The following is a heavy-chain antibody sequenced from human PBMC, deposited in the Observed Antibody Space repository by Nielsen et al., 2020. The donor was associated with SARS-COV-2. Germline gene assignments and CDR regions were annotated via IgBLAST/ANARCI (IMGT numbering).Heavy chain of an antibody. V-gene: IGHV3-23*01. D-gene: IGHD6-25*01. CDR1: GFTFSSYA. CDR2: ISGSGGST. CDR3: ARSGHYYYYMDV. Sequence: GESLKISCAASGFTFSSYAMSWVRQAPGKGLEWVSAISGSGGSTYYADSVKGRFTISRENAKNSLYLQMNSLRAGDTAVYYCARSGHYYYYMDVWGKGTTVAVSS. J-gene: IGHJ6*03.